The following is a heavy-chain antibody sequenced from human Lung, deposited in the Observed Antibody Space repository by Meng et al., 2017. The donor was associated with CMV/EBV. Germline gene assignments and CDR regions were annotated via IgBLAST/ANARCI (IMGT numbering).Heavy chain of an antibody. Sequence: EKRRGSGQRWVKPSETLSVTCIVSSDSITNYFWSWVRQPAGKGLEWIGRLYPDGSTDYNPSLSSRLTLSLDTSKIRFSLKLRSVTAADTAIYYCARTPVRFCNTHMCYAFDYWGQGALVTVSS. D-gene: IGHD2-2*01. CDR1: SDSITNYF. J-gene: IGHJ4*02. CDR2: LYPDGST. V-gene: IGHV4-4*07. CDR3: ARTPVRFCNTHMCYAFDY.